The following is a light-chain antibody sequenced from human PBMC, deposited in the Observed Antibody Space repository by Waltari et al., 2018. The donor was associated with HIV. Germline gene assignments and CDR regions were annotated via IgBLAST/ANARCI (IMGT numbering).Light chain of an antibody. Sequence: QSVLTQPPSASGTPGQRVPISCSGSSSNIGSNYVYWYQQLTGTAPKLLIYRNNQRPSGVPDRFSGSKSGTSASLAISGLRSEDEADYYCAAWDDSLSGWVFGGGTKLTVL. V-gene: IGLV1-47*01. CDR2: RNN. J-gene: IGLJ3*02. CDR1: SSNIGSNY. CDR3: AAWDDSLSGWV.